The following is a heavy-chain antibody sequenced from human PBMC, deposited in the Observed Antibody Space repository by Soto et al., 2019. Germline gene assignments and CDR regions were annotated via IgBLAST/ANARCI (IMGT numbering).Heavy chain of an antibody. D-gene: IGHD3-10*01. Sequence: ASVKVSCKASGYTFTGYYMHWVRQAPGQGLEWMGWINPNSGGTNYAQKFQGRVTMTRDTSISTAYMELSRLRSDDTAVYYCARDWRTVWLGVSGMDVWGQGTTVTVSS. J-gene: IGHJ6*02. CDR1: GYTFTGYY. CDR2: INPNSGGT. CDR3: ARDWRTVWLGVSGMDV. V-gene: IGHV1-2*02.